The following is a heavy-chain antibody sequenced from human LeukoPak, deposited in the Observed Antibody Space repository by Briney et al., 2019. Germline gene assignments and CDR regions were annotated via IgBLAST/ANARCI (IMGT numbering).Heavy chain of an antibody. J-gene: IGHJ4*02. CDR3: ARDQQLVSIDY. CDR2: IWYDGSNK. CDR1: GFSFSGYG. Sequence: GRSLRLSCAASGFSFSGYGMHWVRQAPGKGLEWVAVIWYDGSNKYYADSVKGRFTISRDNSKNTLYLQMNSLGAEDTAVYYCARDQQLVSIDYWGQGTLVTVSS. V-gene: IGHV3-33*01. D-gene: IGHD6-13*01.